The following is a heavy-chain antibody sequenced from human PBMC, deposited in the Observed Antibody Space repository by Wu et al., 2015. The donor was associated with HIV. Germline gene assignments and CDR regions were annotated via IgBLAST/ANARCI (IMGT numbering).Heavy chain of an antibody. D-gene: IGHD4-23*01. V-gene: IGHV1-69*04. CDR1: GGTFSDYA. CDR2: ITPIVGTS. Sequence: QVQLVQSGAEVKKPGSSVKVSCKASGGTFSDYAFSWVRRAPGQGLEWMGRITPIVGTSNYAQKFQGRITITAEKSTRTVYMELSSLRSEDTAAYYCARSPSMTTVVMPFDYWGQGTLVTVTS. CDR3: ARSPSMTTVVMPFDY. J-gene: IGHJ4*02.